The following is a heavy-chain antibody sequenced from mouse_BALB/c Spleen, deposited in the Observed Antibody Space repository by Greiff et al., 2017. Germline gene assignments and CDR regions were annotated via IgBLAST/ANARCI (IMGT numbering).Heavy chain of an antibody. CDR1: GYSITSGYY. D-gene: IGHD2-10*02. V-gene: IGHV3-6*02. Sequence: EVKLQESGPGLVKPSQSLSLTCSVTGYSITSGYYWNWIRQFPGNKLEWMGYISYDGSNNYNPSLKNRISITRDTSKNQFFLKLNSVTTEDTATYYCARRYGYDAMDYWGQGTSVTVSS. CDR3: ARRYGYDAMDY. CDR2: ISYDGSN. J-gene: IGHJ4*01.